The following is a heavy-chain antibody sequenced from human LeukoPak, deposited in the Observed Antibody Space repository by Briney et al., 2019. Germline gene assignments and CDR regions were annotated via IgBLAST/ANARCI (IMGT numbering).Heavy chain of an antibody. CDR3: AREGPGFDY. CDR2: ISSSSSYI. CDR1: GFTFSSYS. J-gene: IGHJ4*02. Sequence: GGSLRLSCAASGFTFSSYSMNWVRQAPGKGLEWVSSISSSSSYIYYADSVKGRFTISRDNAKNSLYLQTNSLRAEDTAVYYCAREGPGFDYWGQGTLVTVSS. V-gene: IGHV3-21*01.